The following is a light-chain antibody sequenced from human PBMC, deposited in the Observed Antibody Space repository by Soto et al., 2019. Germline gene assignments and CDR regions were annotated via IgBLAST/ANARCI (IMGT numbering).Light chain of an antibody. V-gene: IGKV3-15*01. CDR3: QQYDNWPPLT. CDR1: QSVGSN. CDR2: RVS. J-gene: IGKJ4*01. Sequence: DIGMTQSPATLSVSPGERATLSCRASQSVGSNLAWYQQRPGQAPRLLIYRVSTRATGIPARFSGSGSGTEFTLAISSLQSEDFAVYYCQQYDNWPPLTFGGGTKVDIK.